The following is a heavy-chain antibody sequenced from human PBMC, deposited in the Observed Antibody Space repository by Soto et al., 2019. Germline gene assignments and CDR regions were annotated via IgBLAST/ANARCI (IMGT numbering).Heavy chain of an antibody. Sequence: HGESLKISCKGSGYSFTSYWISWVRQMPGKGLEWMGRIDPSDSYTNYSPSFQGHVTISADKSISTAYLQWSSLKASDTAMYYCASLLGYCSSTSCLDPYYYYGMDVWGQGTTVTVSS. CDR3: ASLLGYCSSTSCLDPYYYYGMDV. D-gene: IGHD2-2*01. CDR2: IDPSDSYT. J-gene: IGHJ6*02. V-gene: IGHV5-10-1*01. CDR1: GYSFTSYW.